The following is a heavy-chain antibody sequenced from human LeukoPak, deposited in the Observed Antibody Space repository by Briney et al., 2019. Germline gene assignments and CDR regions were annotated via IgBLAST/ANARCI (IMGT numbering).Heavy chain of an antibody. V-gene: IGHV3-23*01. CDR3: AKDRGSRSWYELTFDY. CDR2: ISGSGGST. D-gene: IGHD6-13*01. J-gene: IGHJ4*02. CDR1: GFTFSSYA. Sequence: GGSLRLSCAASGFTFSSYAMSWVRQAPGKGLEWVSAISGSGGSTYYADSVKGRFTISRDNSKNTLYLQMNSLRAEDTAVYYCAKDRGSRSWYELTFDYWGQGTLVTVSS.